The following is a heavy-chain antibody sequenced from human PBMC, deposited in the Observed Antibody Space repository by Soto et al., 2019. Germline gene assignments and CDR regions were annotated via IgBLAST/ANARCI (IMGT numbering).Heavy chain of an antibody. Sequence: PGGSLRLSCAASGFTFSSYSMNWVRQAPGKGLEWVSSISSSSSYIYYADSVKGRFTISRDNAKNSLYLQMNSLRAEDTAVYYCARVQIGYSSSWYRGKYYYYGMDVWGQGTTVTVSS. CDR3: ARVQIGYSSSWYRGKYYYYGMDV. J-gene: IGHJ6*02. CDR1: GFTFSSYS. D-gene: IGHD6-13*01. CDR2: ISSSSSYI. V-gene: IGHV3-21*01.